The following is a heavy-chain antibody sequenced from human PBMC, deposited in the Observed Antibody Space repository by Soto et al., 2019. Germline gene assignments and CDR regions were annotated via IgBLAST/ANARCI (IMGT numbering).Heavy chain of an antibody. Sequence: VKVSCKVSGYTLTELSMHWVRQAPGKGLEWMGGFDPEDGETIYAQKFQGRVTMTEDTSTDTAYMELSSLRSEDTAVYYCATGVGATLHFDYWGQGTLVTVSS. V-gene: IGHV1-24*01. CDR2: FDPEDGET. D-gene: IGHD1-26*01. CDR3: ATGVGATLHFDY. CDR1: GYTLTELS. J-gene: IGHJ4*02.